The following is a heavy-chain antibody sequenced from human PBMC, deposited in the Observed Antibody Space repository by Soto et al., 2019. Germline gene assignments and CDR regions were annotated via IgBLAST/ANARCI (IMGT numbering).Heavy chain of an antibody. CDR1: EDTFRNYA. D-gene: IGHD3-22*01. J-gene: IGHJ2*01. Sequence: QVELVQSGAEVKKPGSSVKVSCQASEDTFRNYAISWVRQAPGQGLEWMGGIIPIFGIANYAQKFQGRVTITADTSANTVYLELSSLRSEDTAVYYCASTEYASSAYYYWYLGLWGRGTLVTVSA. V-gene: IGHV1-69*17. CDR3: ASTEYASSAYYYWYLGL. CDR2: IIPIFGIA.